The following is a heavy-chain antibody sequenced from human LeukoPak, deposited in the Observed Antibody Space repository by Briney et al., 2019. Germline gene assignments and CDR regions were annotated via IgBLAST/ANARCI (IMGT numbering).Heavy chain of an antibody. CDR2: IYYSGST. CDR1: GGSFSGYY. Sequence: KASETLSLTCAVYGGSFSGYYWSWIRQPPGKGLEWIGSIYYSGSTDYNPSLKSRVIISVDTSKNQFSLSLISVTAADTAVYYCARDGVSALNLYSDLWGRGTLVTVSS. J-gene: IGHJ2*01. CDR3: ARDGVSALNLYSDL. V-gene: IGHV4-59*01. D-gene: IGHD3-3*01.